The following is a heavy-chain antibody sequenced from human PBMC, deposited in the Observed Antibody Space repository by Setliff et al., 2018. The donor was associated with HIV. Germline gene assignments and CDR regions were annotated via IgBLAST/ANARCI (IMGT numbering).Heavy chain of an antibody. CDR2: NSGYGEET. CDR3: ARDPASTAYYARFDY. V-gene: IGHV3-23*01. D-gene: IGHD3-16*01. J-gene: IGHJ4*02. CDR1: GFTFRTYA. Sequence: GGSLRLSCVGSGFTFRTYAMGWVRQAPGKGLEWVSSNSGYGEETYYADSVKGRLSISRDNSKNTLYLQMNRLRAEDTAVYYCARDPASTAYYARFDYWGQGTPVTVSS.